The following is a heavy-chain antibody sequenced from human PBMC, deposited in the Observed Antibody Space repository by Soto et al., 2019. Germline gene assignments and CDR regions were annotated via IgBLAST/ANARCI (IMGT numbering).Heavy chain of an antibody. Sequence: EVQLLQSGGGWVQPGGSLGLSCAASGFTFSNYAMAWVRQAPGKGLEWVSSISGSGVIKYYADSVQGRFTISRDNSNNTLSVQMNSLRVEDTAIYYCAKDLTSMVRVVLPSPWGQGILVTVSS. CDR2: ISGSGVIK. V-gene: IGHV3-23*01. CDR3: AKDLTSMVRVVLPSP. J-gene: IGHJ5*02. CDR1: GFTFSNYA. D-gene: IGHD3-10*01.